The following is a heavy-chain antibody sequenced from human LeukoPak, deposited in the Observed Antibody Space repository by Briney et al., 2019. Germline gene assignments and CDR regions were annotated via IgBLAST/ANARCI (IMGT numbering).Heavy chain of an antibody. Sequence: GGSLRLSCAASGFTFSSYSMNWVRQAPGKGLEWGSYISSSSSTIYYADSVKGRFTISRDNAKNSLYLQMNSLRAEDTAVYYCARAGHYYDSSGYYYEGIDYWGQGTLVTVSS. D-gene: IGHD3-22*01. CDR2: ISSSSSTI. J-gene: IGHJ4*02. CDR3: ARAGHYYDSSGYYYEGIDY. V-gene: IGHV3-48*01. CDR1: GFTFSSYS.